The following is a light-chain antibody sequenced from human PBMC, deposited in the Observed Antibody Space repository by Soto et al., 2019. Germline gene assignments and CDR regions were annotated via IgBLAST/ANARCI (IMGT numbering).Light chain of an antibody. V-gene: IGKV1-6*01. CDR1: QGVSND. CDR2: AAS. Sequence: AIQMTQSPSSLSASVGDRVTITCRASQGVSNDVGWYQQKPGKAPRLLIYAASTLQSGVPSRFSGSQSATDFTLTISSLQPEYFATYYCLQDFAYPLTFGGGTKVEIK. CDR3: LQDFAYPLT. J-gene: IGKJ4*01.